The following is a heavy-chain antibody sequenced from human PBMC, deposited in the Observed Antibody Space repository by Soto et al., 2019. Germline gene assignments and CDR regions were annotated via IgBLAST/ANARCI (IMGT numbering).Heavy chain of an antibody. D-gene: IGHD5-12*01. CDR2: IDPSDSYT. CDR1: GYSFTSYW. V-gene: IGHV5-10-1*01. J-gene: IGHJ4*02. Sequence: GESLKISCKGSGYSFTSYWISWVRQMPGKGLEWMGRIDPSDSYTNYSPSFQGHVTISADKSISTAYLQWSSLKASDTAMYYCARAGAGYSGFTAYDYWGQGTLVTVSS. CDR3: ARAGAGYSGFTAYDY.